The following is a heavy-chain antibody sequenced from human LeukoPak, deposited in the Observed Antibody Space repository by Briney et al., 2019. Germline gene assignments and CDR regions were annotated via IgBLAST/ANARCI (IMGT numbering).Heavy chain of an antibody. CDR2: ISSNGGST. J-gene: IGHJ6*02. Sequence: GGSLRLSCAASGFTFSSYAMHWVRQAPGKGLEYVSAISSNGGSTYYANSVKGRFTICRDNSKNTLYLQMGSLRAEDMAVYYCARDSGAYYYYGMDVWGQGTTVTVSS. CDR3: ARDSGAYYYYGMDV. V-gene: IGHV3-64*01. D-gene: IGHD3-10*01. CDR1: GFTFSSYA.